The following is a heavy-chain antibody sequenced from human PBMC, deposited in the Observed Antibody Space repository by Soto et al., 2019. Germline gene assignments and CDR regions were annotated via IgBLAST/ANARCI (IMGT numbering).Heavy chain of an antibody. CDR2: ISGSGGST. CDR3: AKDREGYCSSTSCSYYFDY. Sequence: GGSLRLSCAASGFTFSSYAMSWVRLAPGKGLEWVSAISGSGGSTYYADSVKGRFTISRDNSKNTLYLQMNSLRAEDTAVYYCAKDREGYCSSTSCSYYFDYWGQGTLVTVSS. D-gene: IGHD2-2*01. CDR1: GFTFSSYA. J-gene: IGHJ4*02. V-gene: IGHV3-23*01.